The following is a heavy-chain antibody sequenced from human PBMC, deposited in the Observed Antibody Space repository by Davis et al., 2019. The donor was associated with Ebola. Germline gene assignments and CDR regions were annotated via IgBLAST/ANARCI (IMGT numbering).Heavy chain of an antibody. D-gene: IGHD6-13*01. CDR3: AKAGSNVDY. J-gene: IGHJ4*02. V-gene: IGHV3-23*01. CDR2: ISGSGGST. CDR1: GFTVSSNY. Sequence: GGSLRLSCAASGFTVSSNYMSWVRQAPGKGLEWVSAISGSGGSTYYADSVKGRFTISRDNSKNTLYLQMNSLRAEDTAVYYCAKAGSNVDYWGQGTLVTVSS.